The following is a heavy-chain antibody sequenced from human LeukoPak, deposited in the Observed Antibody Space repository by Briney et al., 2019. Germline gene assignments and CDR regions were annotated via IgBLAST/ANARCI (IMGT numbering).Heavy chain of an antibody. CDR3: ARQAAGVVY. V-gene: IGHV4-34*01. CDR2: INHSGST. Sequence: PSETLSLTCAVYGGSFSGYYWSWIRQPPGKGLEWIGEINHSGSTNYNPSLKSRVTISVDTSKNQFSLKLSSVTAADTAVYYCARQAAGVVYWGQGTLVTVSS. D-gene: IGHD6-13*01. CDR1: GGSFSGYY. J-gene: IGHJ4*02.